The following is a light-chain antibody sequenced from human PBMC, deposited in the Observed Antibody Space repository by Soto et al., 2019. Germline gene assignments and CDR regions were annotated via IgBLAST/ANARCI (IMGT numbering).Light chain of an antibody. J-gene: IGLJ1*01. CDR1: SSDVGGYNY. Sequence: QSVLTQPASVSGSPGQSITISCTGTSSDVGGYNYVSWYQQHPGTAPKLMIYEVSNRPSGVSNRFSGSKSGNTASLTISGLQAEDEADYYCSSYTSSSTLAFGTGTKVTVL. CDR2: EVS. V-gene: IGLV2-14*01. CDR3: SSYTSSSTLA.